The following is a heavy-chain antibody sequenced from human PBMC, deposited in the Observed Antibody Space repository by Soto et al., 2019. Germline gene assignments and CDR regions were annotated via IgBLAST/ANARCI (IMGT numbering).Heavy chain of an antibody. D-gene: IGHD2-8*01. CDR2: IYYSGSI. Sequence: SLTCTGSGGSISSYYWSWIRQPPGKGLEWIGYIYYSGSINYNPSLKSRVTVSVDTSTNQFSLKLSSVTAADTAVYYCARAPPGVKWSEPWGQGTLVTVS. V-gene: IGHV4-59*01. CDR3: ARAPPGVKWSEP. J-gene: IGHJ5*02. CDR1: GGSISSYY.